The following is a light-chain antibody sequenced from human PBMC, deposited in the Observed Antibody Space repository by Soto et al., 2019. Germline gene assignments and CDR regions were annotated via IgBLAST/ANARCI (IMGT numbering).Light chain of an antibody. CDR1: QSISSW. V-gene: IGKV1-5*01. Sequence: DNQMTQSPSTLSASVGDRVTITCRASQSISSWLAWYQQKPGKAPKLLIYDASSLESGVPSRFSGSGSGTEFTLTISSLQPDDVATYYCQQYNSYPWTFGQGTKVEIK. CDR3: QQYNSYPWT. CDR2: DAS. J-gene: IGKJ1*01.